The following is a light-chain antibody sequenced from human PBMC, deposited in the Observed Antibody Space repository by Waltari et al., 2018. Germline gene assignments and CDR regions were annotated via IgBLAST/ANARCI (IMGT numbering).Light chain of an antibody. CDR1: QSVSSY. CDR3: QQRSNWLT. CDR2: DAS. J-gene: IGKJ5*01. Sequence: EIVLTQSPATLSLSPGERATLSCRANQSVSSYLAWYQQKPGQAPRLLIYDASNRATGIPARFSGSGSGTDFTLTISSLEPEDFAVYYCQQRSNWLTFGQGTRLEIK. V-gene: IGKV3-11*01.